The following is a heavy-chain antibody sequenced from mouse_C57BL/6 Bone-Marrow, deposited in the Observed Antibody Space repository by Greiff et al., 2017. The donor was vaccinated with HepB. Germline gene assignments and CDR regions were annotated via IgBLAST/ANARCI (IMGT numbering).Heavy chain of an antibody. CDR2: IYPGSGST. V-gene: IGHV1-55*01. CDR1: GYTFTIYW. J-gene: IGHJ2*01. D-gene: IGHD2-5*01. CDR3: ARGYSNYVNYFDY. Sequence: QVQLQQPGAELVKPGASVKMSCKASGYTFTIYWITWVKQRPGQGLEWIGDIYPGSGSTNYNEKFKSKATLTVDTSSNTACMQLSSLTSEDSAVYYCARGYSNYVNYFDYWGKGTTLTVSS.